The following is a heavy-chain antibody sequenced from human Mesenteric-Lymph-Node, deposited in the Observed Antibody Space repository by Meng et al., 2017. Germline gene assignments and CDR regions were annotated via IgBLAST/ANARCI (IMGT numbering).Heavy chain of an antibody. D-gene: IGHD3-10*01. CDR3: ARDTNYGSGFSVLTDGFDI. CDR1: GFTFTSPW. Sequence: GESLKISCAASGFTFTSPWMSWVRQAPGKGLEWVAIINQDGGRTYYVDSVKGRFTISRDNAKNSVYLQMSSLRAEDTAVYYCARDTNYGSGFSVLTDGFDIWGQGAMVTVSS. J-gene: IGHJ3*02. CDR2: INQDGGRT. V-gene: IGHV3-7*01.